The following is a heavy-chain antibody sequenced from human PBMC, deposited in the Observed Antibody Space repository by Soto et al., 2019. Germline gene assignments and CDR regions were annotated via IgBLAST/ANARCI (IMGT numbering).Heavy chain of an antibody. J-gene: IGHJ4*02. Sequence: LRLSCAASGFTFSNYAMSWVRQSPWKWLEWVSGISVSGGSTYYADSVKGRFTISRDNSKNTLYVQMNSLRVDDTAVYYCAKDAGSVCSGGSCYFQALDSWGQGTLVTVSS. V-gene: IGHV3-23*01. D-gene: IGHD2-15*01. CDR2: ISVSGGST. CDR3: AKDAGSVCSGGSCYFQALDS. CDR1: GFTFSNYA.